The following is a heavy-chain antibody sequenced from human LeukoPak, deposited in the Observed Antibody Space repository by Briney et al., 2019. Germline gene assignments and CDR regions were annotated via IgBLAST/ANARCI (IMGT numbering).Heavy chain of an antibody. CDR1: GFTFSSYA. D-gene: IGHD1-1*01. CDR3: ARRGSWNVGGRAFDI. J-gene: IGHJ3*02. Sequence: GGSLRLSCAASGFTFSSYAMHWVRQAPGKGLEWVAVISYDGSNKYYADSVKGRFTISRDNSKNTLYLQMNSLRAEDTAVYYCARRGSWNVGGRAFDIWGQGTMVTVSS. CDR2: ISYDGSNK. V-gene: IGHV3-30-3*01.